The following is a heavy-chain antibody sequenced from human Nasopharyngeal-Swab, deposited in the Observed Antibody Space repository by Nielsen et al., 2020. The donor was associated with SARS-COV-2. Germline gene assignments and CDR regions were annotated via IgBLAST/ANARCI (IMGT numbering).Heavy chain of an antibody. CDR3: ARDGLSLQYSSGWYGWFDP. J-gene: IGHJ5*02. V-gene: IGHV7-4-1*02. CDR2: INTNTGNP. CDR1: GYTFTSYA. Sequence: ASVKVSCKASGYTFTSYAMNWVRQAPGQGLEWMGWINTNTGNPTYAQGFTGRFVFSLDTSVSTAYLQISSLKAGDTAVYYCARDGLSLQYSSGWYGWFDPWGQGTLVTVSS. D-gene: IGHD6-19*01.